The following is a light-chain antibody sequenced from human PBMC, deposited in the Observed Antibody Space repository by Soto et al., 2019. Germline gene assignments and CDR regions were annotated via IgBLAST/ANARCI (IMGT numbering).Light chain of an antibody. V-gene: IGKV3-20*01. CDR3: QRYGGSMT. CDR1: QSLSSNY. J-gene: IGKJ5*01. Sequence: EIVLTQSPGTLSLSPGDTATLSCRASQSLSSNYLAWYQQRPGQAPKLLIYDISSRATGIPDRFSGSGSGTDLTLTITRLDPEDIAVYYCQRYGGSMTFGQGTRLEIE. CDR2: DIS.